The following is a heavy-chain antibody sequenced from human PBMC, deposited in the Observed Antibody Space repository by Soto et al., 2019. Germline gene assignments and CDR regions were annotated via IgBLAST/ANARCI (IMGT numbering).Heavy chain of an antibody. Sequence: SETLSLTCTVSGGSISSSSYYWGWIRQPPGKGLEWIGSIYYSGSTYYNPSLKSRVTISVDTSKNQFSLKLSSVTAADTAVYYCASTSRMDYGDYDSRREVYYYYMDVWGKGTTVTVSS. D-gene: IGHD4-17*01. J-gene: IGHJ6*03. CDR2: IYYSGST. CDR1: GGSISSSSYY. CDR3: ASTSRMDYGDYDSRREVYYYYMDV. V-gene: IGHV4-39*01.